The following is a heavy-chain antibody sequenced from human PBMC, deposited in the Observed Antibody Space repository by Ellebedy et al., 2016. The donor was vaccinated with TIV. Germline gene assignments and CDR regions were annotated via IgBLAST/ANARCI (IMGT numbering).Heavy chain of an antibody. CDR3: TRVSDPYNWFDP. CDR2: IRSKANNYAT. V-gene: IGHV3-73*01. J-gene: IGHJ5*02. CDR1: GFTFSGSA. Sequence: GESLKISXAASGFTFSGSAMHWVRQASGKGLEWVGRIRSKANNYATAFAASVKGRFTISRDDSKNTAYLQMNSLKTEDTAVYYCTRVSDPYNWFDPWGQGTLVIVSS.